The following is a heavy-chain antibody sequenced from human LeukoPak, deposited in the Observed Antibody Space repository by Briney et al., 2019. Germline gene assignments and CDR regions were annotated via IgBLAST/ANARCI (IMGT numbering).Heavy chain of an antibody. D-gene: IGHD3-10*01. V-gene: IGHV3-74*01. J-gene: IGHJ4*02. CDR3: ARGADHGGSYYPD. CDR1: GFRVSNSW. Sequence: AGGSLRLSCAASGFRVSNSWMYWVRQGPGKGPVWASRMKTDGTRIEYADSVKGRFTISRDNAKNTLFLQMSGLRVEDTAVYYCARGADHGGSYYPDWGQGTRVTVSS. CDR2: MKTDGTRI.